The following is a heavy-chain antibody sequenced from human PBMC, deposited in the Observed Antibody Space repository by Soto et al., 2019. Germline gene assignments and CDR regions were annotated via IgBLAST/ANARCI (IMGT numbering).Heavy chain of an antibody. Sequence: SVKVSCKASGGTFSSYAISWVRQAPGQGLEWMGRIIPIFGTANYPQKFQGRVTMTADASTTTAYMELRGLRSEDTAVYNCARHGPPLDYWGQGTPVTVSS. CDR1: GGTFSSYA. V-gene: IGHV1-69*13. CDR2: IIPIFGTA. J-gene: IGHJ4*02. CDR3: ARHGPPLDY.